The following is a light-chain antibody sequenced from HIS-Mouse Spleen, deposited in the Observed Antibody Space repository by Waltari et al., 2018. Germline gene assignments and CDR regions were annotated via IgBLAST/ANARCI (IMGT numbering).Light chain of an antibody. J-gene: IGKJ4*01. CDR1: QSVSSSY. V-gene: IGKV3-20*01. Sequence: EIVLTQSPGTLPLSPGERATLPCRASQSVSSSYLAWYQQKPGQAPRLLIYGASSRATGIPDRFSGSGSGTDFTLTISRLEPEDFAVYYCHQYGSSPLTFGGGTKVEIK. CDR3: HQYGSSPLT. CDR2: GAS.